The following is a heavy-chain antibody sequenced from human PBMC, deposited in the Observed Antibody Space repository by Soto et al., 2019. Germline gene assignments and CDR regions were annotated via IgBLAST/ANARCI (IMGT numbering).Heavy chain of an antibody. V-gene: IGHV4-30-2*01. J-gene: IGHJ4*02. D-gene: IGHD3-22*01. CDR2: IYHSGST. Sequence: QLQLQESGSGLVKPSQTLSLTCAVSGGSISSGGYSWGWIRQPPGKGLEWIGSIYHSGSTHYNQSLKSRVTISGDRSNNQFSLKLSSVTAADTAVYYCASAFGSSGYRWGQGTLVTVSS. CDR1: GGSISSGGYS. CDR3: ASAFGSSGYR.